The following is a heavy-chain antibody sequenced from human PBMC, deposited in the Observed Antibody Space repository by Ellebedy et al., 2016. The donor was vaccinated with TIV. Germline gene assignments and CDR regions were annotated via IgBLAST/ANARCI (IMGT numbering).Heavy chain of an antibody. Sequence: GESLKISCAASGFTFNRYPMLWFRQAPGKGLEWVAVMSPDGSEKYYADSMKGRFTISRDNSRNTMYLQMNSLTPEDTALYYCAREGYSSGSLGDLDYWGQGTLVTVSS. CDR2: MSPDGSEK. J-gene: IGHJ4*02. V-gene: IGHV3-30*04. D-gene: IGHD3-22*01. CDR3: AREGYSSGSLGDLDY. CDR1: GFTFNRYP.